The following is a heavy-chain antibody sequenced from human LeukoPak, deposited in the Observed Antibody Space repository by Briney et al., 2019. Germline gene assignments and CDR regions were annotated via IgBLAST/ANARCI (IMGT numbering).Heavy chain of an antibody. J-gene: IGHJ4*02. CDR2: IHYSGIT. CDR1: GGSISSSSAY. Sequence: SETLSLTCTVSGGSISSSSAYWGWIRQPPGKGLEWIASIHYSGITYYNPSLKSRVTISVDTSKNQFSLKLSSVTAADTAVYYCARYGGQSEFDYWGQGTLVTVSS. V-gene: IGHV4-39*01. CDR3: ARYGGQSEFDY. D-gene: IGHD4-23*01.